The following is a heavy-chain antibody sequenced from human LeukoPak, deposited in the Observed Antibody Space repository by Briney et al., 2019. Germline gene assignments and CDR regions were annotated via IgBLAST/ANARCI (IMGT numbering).Heavy chain of an antibody. V-gene: IGHV3-11*01. D-gene: IGHD3-22*01. Sequence: GGSLRLSCAASGFTFSDYYMSWIRQAPGKGLEWVSYISSSGSTIYYADSVKGRFTISRDNAKNSLYLQMNSLRAEDTAVYYCARAHYYDSSDAFDIWGQGTMVTVSS. CDR1: GFTFSDYY. CDR3: ARAHYYDSSDAFDI. CDR2: ISSSGSTI. J-gene: IGHJ3*02.